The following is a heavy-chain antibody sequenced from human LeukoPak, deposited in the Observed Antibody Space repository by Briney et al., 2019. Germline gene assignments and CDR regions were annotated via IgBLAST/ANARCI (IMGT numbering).Heavy chain of an antibody. Sequence: GGSLRLSCAASGFTFSSYWMSWVRQAPGKGLEWVANIKQDGSEKYYVDSVKGRFIISRDNAKNSLYLQMNSLRAEGTAVYYCARDPYSSGWPSYYYYGMDVWGQGTTVTVSS. D-gene: IGHD6-19*01. J-gene: IGHJ6*02. V-gene: IGHV3-7*01. CDR3: ARDPYSSGWPSYYYYGMDV. CDR1: GFTFSSYW. CDR2: IKQDGSEK.